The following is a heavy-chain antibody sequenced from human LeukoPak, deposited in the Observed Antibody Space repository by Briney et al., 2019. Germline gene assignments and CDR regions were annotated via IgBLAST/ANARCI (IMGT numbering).Heavy chain of an antibody. CDR3: ARAMPTLDAFDI. J-gene: IGHJ3*02. V-gene: IGHV1-46*01. CDR2: INPSGGST. D-gene: IGHD2-2*01. Sequence: ASVKVSCKASGYTFTSYDINWVRQAPGQGLEWMGIINPSGGSTSYAQKFQGRVTMTRDMSTSTVYMELSSLRSEDTAVYYCARAMPTLDAFDIWGQGTMVTVSS. CDR1: GYTFTSYD.